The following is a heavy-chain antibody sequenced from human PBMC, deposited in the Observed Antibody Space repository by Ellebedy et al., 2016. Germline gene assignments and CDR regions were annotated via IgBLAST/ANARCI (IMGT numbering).Heavy chain of an antibody. CDR1: DYAFTNNG. D-gene: IGHD3-10*01. CDR3: ARDLWGGAAVVRGLIMGD. CDR2: ISSYNGNT. V-gene: IGHV1-18*04. J-gene: IGHJ4*02. Sequence: ASVKVSCKASDYAFTNNGISWVRQAPGQGLEWLGWISSYNGNTNYAQKFQGRVTMTADTSTSTAYMELGSLRSDDTAVYYCARDLWGGAAVVRGLIMGDWGQGTLVTVSS.